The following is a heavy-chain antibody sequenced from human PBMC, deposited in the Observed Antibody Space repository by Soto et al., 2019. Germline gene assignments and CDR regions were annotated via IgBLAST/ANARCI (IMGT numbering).Heavy chain of an antibody. Sequence: GGSLRLSCAASGFNSGFTFSKTWMNWVRQAPGKGLEWVGHIKSKENGATTVYAAPVKGRFTISRDDSKSTLYLEMNSLKAEDTAVYYCTTARGDYRPVDPWGPGTLVTVSS. CDR2: IKSKENGATT. J-gene: IGHJ5*02. D-gene: IGHD4-17*01. CDR3: TTARGDYRPVDP. V-gene: IGHV3-15*05. CDR1: GFNSGFTFSKTW.